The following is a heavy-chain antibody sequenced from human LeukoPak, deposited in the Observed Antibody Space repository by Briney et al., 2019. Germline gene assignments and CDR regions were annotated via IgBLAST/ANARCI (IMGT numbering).Heavy chain of an antibody. CDR3: ARDWYYDILTGYYLFDY. J-gene: IGHJ4*02. CDR1: GGSISSYY. Sequence: PSETLSLTCTVSGGSISSYYWSWIRQSAGKGLEWIGRIYTSGSTNYNPSLKSRVTMSVDTSKNQFSLKLSSVTAADTAVYYCARDWYYDILTGYYLFDYWGQGTLVTVSS. D-gene: IGHD3-9*01. V-gene: IGHV4-4*07. CDR2: IYTSGST.